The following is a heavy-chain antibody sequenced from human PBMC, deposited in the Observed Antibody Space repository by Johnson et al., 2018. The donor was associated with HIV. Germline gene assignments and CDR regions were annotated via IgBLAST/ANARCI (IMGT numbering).Heavy chain of an antibody. D-gene: IGHD6-19*01. V-gene: IGHV3-30*18. CDR3: AKGGGSGWSDAFDI. CDR1: GFTFNSYD. J-gene: IGHJ3*02. Sequence: QPGRSVRLSCAASGFTFNSYDIHWVRQAPGKGLEWVTMISYDGSKRYYADSVKGRFTISRDNSENTLYLQMNSLRAEDTAVYYCAKGGGSGWSDAFDIWGQGTMVTVSS. CDR2: ISYDGSKR.